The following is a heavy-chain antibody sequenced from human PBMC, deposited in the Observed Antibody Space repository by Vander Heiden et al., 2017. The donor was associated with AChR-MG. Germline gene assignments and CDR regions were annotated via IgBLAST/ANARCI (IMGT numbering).Heavy chain of an antibody. J-gene: IGHJ6*03. D-gene: IGHD3-3*01. CDR1: GSSFSSYW. Sequence: EVQLVESGGGLVQPGGRSGLSRAASGSSFSSYWMSGVRQAQGKGLEWVANMKQDGSEKYYGDSVKGRFTISRDNAKNSLYLQMNSLRAEDTAVYYCARDGTAPYYDFWSGYYYMDVWGKGTTVTVSS. V-gene: IGHV3-7*01. CDR3: ARDGTAPYYDFWSGYYYMDV. CDR2: MKQDGSEK.